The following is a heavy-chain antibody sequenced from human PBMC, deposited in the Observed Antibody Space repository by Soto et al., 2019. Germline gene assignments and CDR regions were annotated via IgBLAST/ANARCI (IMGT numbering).Heavy chain of an antibody. V-gene: IGHV4-31*03. J-gene: IGHJ5*02. Sequence: QVQLQESGPGLVKPSQTLSHTCTVSGGSISSGGYYWRWIRQHPGKGLEWIGYIYYSGSTYYNPSLKSRVTISVDTSKNQFSLKLSSVTAADTAVYYCASLPLGASNWFDPWGQGTLVTVSS. D-gene: IGHD1-26*01. CDR2: IYYSGST. CDR3: ASLPLGASNWFDP. CDR1: GGSISSGGYY.